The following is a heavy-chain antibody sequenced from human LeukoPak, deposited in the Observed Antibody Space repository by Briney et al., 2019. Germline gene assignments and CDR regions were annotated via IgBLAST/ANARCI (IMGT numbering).Heavy chain of an antibody. D-gene: IGHD2/OR15-2a*01. J-gene: IGHJ4*02. CDR2: IRGDESKT. Sequence: GGSLRLSCAASGFTVSSNYMSWVRQAPGKGLVWVSGIRGDESKTTYADSVKGRFTISRDNAKNTLYLQMNSLRAEDTAVYYCARDTTSAFDYWGQGSLVTVS. V-gene: IGHV3-74*01. CDR1: GFTVSSNY. CDR3: ARDTTSAFDY.